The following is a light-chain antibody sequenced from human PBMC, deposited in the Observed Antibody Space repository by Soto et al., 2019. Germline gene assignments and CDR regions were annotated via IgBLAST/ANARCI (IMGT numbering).Light chain of an antibody. CDR1: QSVSRY. J-gene: IGKJ4*01. Sequence: EIVLTQSPATLSLSPGERATLSCRASQSVSRYLAWYQQKPGQAPRLLIYDASNRATGIPARFSGSGSGTDFTLTISSLEPEDCAIYYCQQRSNGPPVTFGGGTKVEIK. CDR3: QQRSNGPPVT. CDR2: DAS. V-gene: IGKV3-11*01.